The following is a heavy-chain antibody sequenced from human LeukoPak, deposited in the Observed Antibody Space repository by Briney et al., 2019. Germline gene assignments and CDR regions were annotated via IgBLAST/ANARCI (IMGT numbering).Heavy chain of an antibody. V-gene: IGHV1-69*04. CDR3: ARTVAGMLVPDN. Sequence: SVKVSCKASGGTFSSYAISWVRQAPGQGLEWMGRIIPILGIANYAQKFQGRVTITADKSTSTAYMELSSLRSEDTAVYYCARTVAGMLVPDNWGQGTLVTVSS. CDR2: IIPILGIA. CDR1: GGTFSSYA. D-gene: IGHD6-19*01. J-gene: IGHJ4*02.